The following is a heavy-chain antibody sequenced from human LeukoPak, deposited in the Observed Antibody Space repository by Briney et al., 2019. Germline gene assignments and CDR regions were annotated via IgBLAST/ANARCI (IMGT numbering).Heavy chain of an antibody. CDR1: GFTFNKSP. CDR2: IRDDSDGT. V-gene: IGHV3-48*01. Sequence: GGSLRLSCAASGFTFNKSPMNWVRQAPGKGLEWISNIRDDSDGTAYADSVKGRFTISRDNAKNSLYLQINSLRAEDTAVYYCVEDLNWAFDYWGQGTLVTVSS. J-gene: IGHJ4*02. D-gene: IGHD3-16*01. CDR3: VEDLNWAFDY.